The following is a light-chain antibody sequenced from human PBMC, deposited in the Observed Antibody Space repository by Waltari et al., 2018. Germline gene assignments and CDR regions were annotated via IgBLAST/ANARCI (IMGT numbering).Light chain of an antibody. V-gene: IGLV1-40*01. CDR1: TSNIGAGYG. CDR2: GND. J-gene: IGLJ2*01. Sequence: QSVLTQPPSVSGAPGQRVTISCTGSTSNIGAGYGVHWYQQLPATAPKLLIYGNDNRPSGVPERFSGSQSGTSASLAITGLQAEDEADYSCQSYDTGLRGVIFGGGTKLTVL. CDR3: QSYDTGLRGVI.